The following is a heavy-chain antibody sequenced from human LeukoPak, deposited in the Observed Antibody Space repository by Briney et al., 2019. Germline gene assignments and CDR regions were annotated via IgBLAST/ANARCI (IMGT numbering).Heavy chain of an antibody. CDR3: ARHGYSYGYWNYFDY. CDR1: GYTFTSYY. Sequence: ASVKVSCKASGYTFTSYYMHWVRQAPGQGLEWMGIINPSGGSTSYAQKFQGRVTMTRDTSTSTVYMELSSLRSEDTAVYYCARHGYSYGYWNYFDYWGQGTLVTVSS. V-gene: IGHV1-46*01. J-gene: IGHJ4*02. D-gene: IGHD5-18*01. CDR2: INPSGGST.